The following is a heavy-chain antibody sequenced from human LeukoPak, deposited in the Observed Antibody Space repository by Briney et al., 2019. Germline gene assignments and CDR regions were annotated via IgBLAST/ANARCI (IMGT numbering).Heavy chain of an antibody. D-gene: IGHD4-11*01. J-gene: IGHJ4*02. V-gene: IGHV4-34*01. Sequence: SETLSLTCAVYGGSFSGYYWRWIRQPPGKGLEWIGEINHSGSTNYNPSLKSRVTISVDTSKNQFSLKLSSVTAADTALYYCARRHYSNYEVDYWGQGMLVTVSS. CDR1: GGSFSGYY. CDR3: ARRHYSNYEVDY. CDR2: INHSGST.